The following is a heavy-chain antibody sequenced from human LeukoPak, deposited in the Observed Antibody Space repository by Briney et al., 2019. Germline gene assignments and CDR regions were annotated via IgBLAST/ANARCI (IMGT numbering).Heavy chain of an antibody. J-gene: IGHJ4*02. CDR1: GGSISSYY. Sequence: PSETLSLTCTVSGGSISSYYWSWIRQPPGKGLEWIGYIYYSGSTNYNPSLKSRVTISVDTSKNQFSLKLSSVTAAATAVYYCARXLRGYSYGFDYWGQGTLVTVSS. D-gene: IGHD5-18*01. V-gene: IGHV4-59*01. CDR3: ARXLRGYSYGFDY. CDR2: IYYSGST.